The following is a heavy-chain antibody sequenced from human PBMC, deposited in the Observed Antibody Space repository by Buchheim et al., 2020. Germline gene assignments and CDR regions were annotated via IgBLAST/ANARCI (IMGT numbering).Heavy chain of an antibody. CDR3: ARESYDSSGEGPAYYYYYGMDV. Sequence: EVQLVESGGGLVQPGGSLRLSCAASGFTVSSNYMSWVRQAPGKGLEWVSVIYSGGSTYYADSVKGRFTISRDNYKNTPYLQMNSLRAEDTAVYYCARESYDSSGEGPAYYYYYGMDVWGQGTT. CDR1: GFTVSSNY. V-gene: IGHV3-66*02. D-gene: IGHD3-22*01. J-gene: IGHJ6*02. CDR2: IYSGGST.